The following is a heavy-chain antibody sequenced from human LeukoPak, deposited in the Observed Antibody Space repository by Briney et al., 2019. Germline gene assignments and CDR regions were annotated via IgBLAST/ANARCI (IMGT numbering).Heavy chain of an antibody. V-gene: IGHV1-69*05. CDR1: GSSFRSST. D-gene: IGHD3-22*01. J-gene: IGHJ5*02. CDR2: IIPIFGTA. Sequence: SVKVSCKASGSSFRSSTFAWVRQAPGRGLEWMGGIIPIFGTANYALEFQGRATITTDESTSTVYMELSSLRSEDTAIYYCARGPLHVALSSGYLKWLDPWGQGSLVTVSS. CDR3: ARGPLHVALSSGYLKWLDP.